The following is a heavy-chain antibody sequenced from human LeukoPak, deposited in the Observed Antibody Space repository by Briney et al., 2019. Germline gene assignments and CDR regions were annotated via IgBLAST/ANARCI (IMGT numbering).Heavy chain of an antibody. Sequence: ASETLSLTCAVSGVSISSSDWWIWVRQPPGKGLEWIGEIYHSGSTNYSPSLKSRVTISVDKSKNQFSLKLSSVTAADTAVYFCARRGYFDSTGYLNYWGQGTLVTVSS. D-gene: IGHD3-22*01. CDR1: GVSISSSDW. CDR2: IYHSGST. CDR3: ARRGYFDSTGYLNY. J-gene: IGHJ4*02. V-gene: IGHV4-4*02.